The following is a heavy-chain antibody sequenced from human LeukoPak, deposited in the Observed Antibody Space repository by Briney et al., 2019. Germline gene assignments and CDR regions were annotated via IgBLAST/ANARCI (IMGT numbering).Heavy chain of an antibody. V-gene: IGHV4-30-2*01. D-gene: IGHD6-19*01. CDR1: GGSISSGGYS. J-gene: IGHJ6*02. Sequence: SETLSLTCAVSGGSISSGGYSWSWIRQPPGKGLEWIGYIYHSGSTYYNPSLKSRVTISVDRSKNQFSLKLSSVTAADTAVYYCARESSGWRTYGLYYYYYGMDVWGQGTTVTVSS. CDR2: IYHSGST. CDR3: ARESSGWRTYGLYYYYYGMDV.